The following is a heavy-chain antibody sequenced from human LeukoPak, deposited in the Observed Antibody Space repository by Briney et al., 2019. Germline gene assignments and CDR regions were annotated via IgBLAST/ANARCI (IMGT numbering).Heavy chain of an antibody. J-gene: IGHJ5*02. Sequence: GASVKVSCKASGYTFTGYYMHWVRQAPGQGVEWLGWINPNSGGTNYAQKFQGRVTMTRDTSISTAYMELSRLRSDDTAVYYCARDRVRITMVRGAKNWFDPWGQGTLVTVSS. CDR2: INPNSGGT. CDR3: ARDRVRITMVRGAKNWFDP. D-gene: IGHD3-10*01. CDR1: GYTFTGYY. V-gene: IGHV1-2*02.